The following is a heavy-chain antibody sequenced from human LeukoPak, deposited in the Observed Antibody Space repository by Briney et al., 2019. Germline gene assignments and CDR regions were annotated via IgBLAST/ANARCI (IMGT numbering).Heavy chain of an antibody. Sequence: PGASLRLSCAASGFTFSRYAMSWVRQAPGKGLEWVSVIYSGGSTYYADSVKGRFTISRDNSKNTLYLQMNSLRAEDTAVYYCARARKYSGWDVYYFDYWGQGTLVTASS. CDR2: IYSGGST. J-gene: IGHJ4*02. V-gene: IGHV3-66*01. D-gene: IGHD6-19*01. CDR3: ARARKYSGWDVYYFDY. CDR1: GFTFSRYA.